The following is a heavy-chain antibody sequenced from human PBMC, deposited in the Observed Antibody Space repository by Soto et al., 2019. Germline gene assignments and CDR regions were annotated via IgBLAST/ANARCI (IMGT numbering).Heavy chain of an antibody. V-gene: IGHV1-18*01. J-gene: IGHJ5*02. D-gene: IGHD3-3*01. CDR2: ISAYDGKT. CDR3: AIDPHEFWTSYWFDP. Sequence: ASVKVSCKPSGYTLNTYGINGVRQAPGQGLELMGWISAYDGKTTYAEKFQGRVTMTTDTSTSTAYMELRSLRSDDTAIYYCAIDPHEFWTSYWFDPWGQGTPVTVSS. CDR1: GYTLNTYG.